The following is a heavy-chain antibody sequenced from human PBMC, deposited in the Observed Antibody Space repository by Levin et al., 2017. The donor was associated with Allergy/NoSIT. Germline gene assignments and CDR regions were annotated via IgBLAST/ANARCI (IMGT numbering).Heavy chain of an antibody. CDR1: GLTFSSYG. V-gene: IGHV3-33*03. Sequence: HGESLKISCEVSGLTFSSYGMHWVRQAPGKGLEWVAVIWYDGSIKYYADSVKGRFTISRDNSKNTLYLQMNSLRAEDTAVYYCASAAGPFDNWGQGTLVTVSS. J-gene: IGHJ4*02. CDR2: IWYDGSIK. CDR3: ASAAGPFDN.